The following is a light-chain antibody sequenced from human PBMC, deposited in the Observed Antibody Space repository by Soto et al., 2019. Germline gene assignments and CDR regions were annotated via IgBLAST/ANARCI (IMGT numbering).Light chain of an antibody. CDR2: DAS. CDR1: QSVSGY. CDR3: HQRYVWPRT. V-gene: IGKV3-11*01. Sequence: EILFTQSPATLSLSPGDRATLSCRASQSVSGYFAWYQQKPGQAPRLLIYDASNRTTGIPARFSGSGSGSDFTLTISSLEPEDFAVYYCHQRYVWPRTFGGGTKVEVK. J-gene: IGKJ4*01.